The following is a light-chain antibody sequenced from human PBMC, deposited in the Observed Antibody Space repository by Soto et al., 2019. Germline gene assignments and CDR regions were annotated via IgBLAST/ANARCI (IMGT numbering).Light chain of an antibody. Sequence: DLQMTQSPSSLSASVGARVTIACRASQSISSYLNWYQQKPGKAPKLLIYAASTLQSGVPSMFSGSGSGTDFTLTISCLQAEDFATYYCHQYNSFFGQGTKVDIK. J-gene: IGKJ2*01. V-gene: IGKV1-39*01. CDR3: HQYNSF. CDR2: AAS. CDR1: QSISSY.